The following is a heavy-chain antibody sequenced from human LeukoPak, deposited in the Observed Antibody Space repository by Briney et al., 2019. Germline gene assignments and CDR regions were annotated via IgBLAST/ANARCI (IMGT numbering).Heavy chain of an antibody. J-gene: IGHJ4*02. CDR2: INHSGST. CDR3: ARAPKKLRSSSWPQD. CDR1: GGSFSGYY. V-gene: IGHV4-34*01. Sequence: PSETLSLTCAVYGGSFSGYYWSWIRQPPGKGLEWIGEINHSGSTNYNPSLKSRVTISVDTSKNQFSLKLSSVTAADTAVYYCARAPKKLRSSSWPQDWGQGTLVTVSS. D-gene: IGHD6-13*01.